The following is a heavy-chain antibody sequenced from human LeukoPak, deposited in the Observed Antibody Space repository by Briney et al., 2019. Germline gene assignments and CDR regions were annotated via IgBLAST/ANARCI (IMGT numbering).Heavy chain of an antibody. CDR3: AGAQNWGSYRQAKTYFDY. J-gene: IGHJ4*02. D-gene: IGHD3-16*02. CDR1: GYSFTSNY. CDR2: IYPRDGST. Sequence: ASVKVSCKASGYSFTSNYIHWVRQAPGQGLEWMGMIYPRDGSTSYAQKFQGRVTVTRDTSTSTAYMELRSLRSDDTAVYYCAGAQNWGSYRQAKTYFDYWGQGTLVTVSS. V-gene: IGHV1-46*01.